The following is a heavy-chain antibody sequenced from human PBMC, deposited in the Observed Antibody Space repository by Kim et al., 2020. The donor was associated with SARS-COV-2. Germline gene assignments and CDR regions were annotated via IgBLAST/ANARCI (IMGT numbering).Heavy chain of an antibody. J-gene: IGHJ5*02. V-gene: IGHV4-31*03. CDR1: GGSISSGGYY. CDR3: ARGASITIFGVVILGGAFDP. D-gene: IGHD3-3*01. CDR2: IYYSGST. Sequence: TMSLTCTVSGGSISSGGYYWSWIRQHPGKCLEWIGYIYYSGSTYYNPSLKSRVTISVDTSKNQFSLKLSSVTAADTAVYYCARGASITIFGVVILGGAFDPWGQGTLVTVSS.